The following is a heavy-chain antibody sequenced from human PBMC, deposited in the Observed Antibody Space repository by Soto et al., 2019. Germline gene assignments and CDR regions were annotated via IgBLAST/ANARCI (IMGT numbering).Heavy chain of an antibody. D-gene: IGHD5-12*01. CDR2: ISANGDNT. Sequence: TGGSLRLSCSASGFTFDGYPMYWVRQAPGRGLEYVSLISANGDNTHYADSVKGRFSISRDNSKKTLYLQMSSLRAEDTALYYCVKGAGWLQDVDYWGQGTLVTVSS. V-gene: IGHV3-64D*08. CDR1: GFTFDGYP. CDR3: VKGAGWLQDVDY. J-gene: IGHJ4*02.